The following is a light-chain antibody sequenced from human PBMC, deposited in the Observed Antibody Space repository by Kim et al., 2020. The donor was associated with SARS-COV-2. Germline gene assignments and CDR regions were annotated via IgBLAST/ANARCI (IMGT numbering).Light chain of an antibody. CDR1: QGISSY. Sequence: DIQLTQSPSFLSASVGDRVTITCRASQGISSYLAWYQQKPGKAPKLLIYAASTLQSGVPSRFSGSGSGTEFTLTISSLQPEDFATYYCQQLAEFGGGTKVDIK. CDR3: QQLAE. CDR2: AAS. J-gene: IGKJ4*01. V-gene: IGKV1-9*01.